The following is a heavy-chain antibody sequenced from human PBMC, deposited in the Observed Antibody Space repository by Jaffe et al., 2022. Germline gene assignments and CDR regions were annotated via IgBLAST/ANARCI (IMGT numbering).Heavy chain of an antibody. J-gene: IGHJ6*03. V-gene: IGHV3-49*04. Sequence: EVQLVESGGGLVQPGRSLRLSCTASGFTFGDYAMSWVRQAPGKGLEWVGFIRSKAYGGTTEYAASVKGRFTISRDDSKSIAYLQMNSLKTEDTAVYYCTRDSYCSGGSCYSNYYMDVWGKGTTVTVSS. CDR2: IRSKAYGGTT. CDR3: TRDSYCSGGSCYSNYYMDV. CDR1: GFTFGDYA. D-gene: IGHD2-15*01.